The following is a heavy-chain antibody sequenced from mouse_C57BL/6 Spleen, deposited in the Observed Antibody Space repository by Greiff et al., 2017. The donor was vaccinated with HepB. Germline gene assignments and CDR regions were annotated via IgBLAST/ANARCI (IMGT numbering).Heavy chain of an antibody. CDR1: GFTFSSYT. V-gene: IGHV5-9*01. J-gene: IGHJ3*01. Sequence: EVKVVESGGGLVKPGGSLKLSCAASGFTFSSYTMSWVRQTPEKRLEWVATISGGGGNTYYPDSVKGRFTISRDNAKNTLYLQMSSLRSEDTALYYCARHGDYVAWFAYWGQGTLVTVSA. D-gene: IGHD1-1*01. CDR3: ARHGDYVAWFAY. CDR2: ISGGGGNT.